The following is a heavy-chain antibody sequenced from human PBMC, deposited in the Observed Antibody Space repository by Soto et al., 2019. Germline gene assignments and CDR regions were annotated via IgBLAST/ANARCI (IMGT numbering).Heavy chain of an antibody. J-gene: IGHJ4*02. D-gene: IGHD4-17*01. CDR2: IYSGGGT. CDR1: LFVVSDNY. V-gene: IGHV3-66*01. CDR3: ATRMTTAPY. Sequence: EARLVQSGGGLVQPGGSLRLSCAASLFVVSDNYMSWVRQAPGKGLEWVALIYSGGGTDYAESVKGRFTISRDKSKNTLYLQMNSLKAEDTVIYYCATRMTTAPYWGQGTVVTVSS.